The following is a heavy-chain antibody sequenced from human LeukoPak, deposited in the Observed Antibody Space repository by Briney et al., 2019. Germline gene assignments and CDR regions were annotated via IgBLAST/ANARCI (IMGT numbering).Heavy chain of an antibody. CDR3: ARDHSNARGYFMDV. D-gene: IGHD4-11*01. V-gene: IGHV3-21*01. CDR2: ISSSSTYI. J-gene: IGHJ6*03. CDR1: GFTFSSYS. Sequence: PRGSLRLSCAASGFTFSSYSMNWVRQAPGKGLEWVSSISSSSTYIYYADSVKGRFTISRDNAKNSLYLQMNSLRAEDTAVYYCARDHSNARGYFMDVWGKGTTVTVSS.